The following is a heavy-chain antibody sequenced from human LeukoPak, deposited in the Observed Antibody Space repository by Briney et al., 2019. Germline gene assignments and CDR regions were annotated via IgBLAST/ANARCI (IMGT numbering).Heavy chain of an antibody. CDR3: ARDGDYVWGSLGP. J-gene: IGHJ5*02. Sequence: PGGSLRLSCAASGFTFSSYSMNWVRQAPGKGLEWVSSISSSSSYIYYADSVKGRFTISRDNAKNSLYLQMNSLRAEDTAVYYCARDGDYVWGSLGPWGQGTLVTVSS. CDR1: GFTFSSYS. D-gene: IGHD3-16*01. CDR2: ISSSSSYI. V-gene: IGHV3-21*01.